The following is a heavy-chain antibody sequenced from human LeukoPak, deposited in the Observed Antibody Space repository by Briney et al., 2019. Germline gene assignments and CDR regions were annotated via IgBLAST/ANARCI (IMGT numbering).Heavy chain of an antibody. D-gene: IGHD4-17*01. CDR2: IYYRGRT. CDR3: ARDLVTVTKGFDI. Sequence: SEPLSLTCTVPGGSISSYYWSWIRQPPGKGLEWIGYIYYRGRTNYNPHLKSRVTISVDTSKNQFSLKLSSVTAADTAVYYCARDLVTVTKGFDIWGQGTMVSVSS. CDR1: GGSISSYY. J-gene: IGHJ3*02. V-gene: IGHV4-59*01.